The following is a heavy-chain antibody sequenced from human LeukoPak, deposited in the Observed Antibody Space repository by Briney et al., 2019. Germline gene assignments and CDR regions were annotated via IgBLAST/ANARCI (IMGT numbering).Heavy chain of an antibody. CDR3: ARAGGYSSSWFYYYYGMDV. Sequence: GASVKVSCKASGYTFTSYDIKWVRQATGKGLEWMGWMNPNSGNTGYAQKFQGRVTMTRNTYISTAYMELSSLRSEDTAVYDCARAGGYSSSWFYYYYGMDVWGQGTTVTVSS. CDR1: GYTFTSYD. V-gene: IGHV1-8*01. CDR2: MNPNSGNT. D-gene: IGHD6-13*01. J-gene: IGHJ6*02.